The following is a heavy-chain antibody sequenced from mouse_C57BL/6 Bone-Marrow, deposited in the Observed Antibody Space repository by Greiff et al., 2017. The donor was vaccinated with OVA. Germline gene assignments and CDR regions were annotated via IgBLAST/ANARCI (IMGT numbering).Heavy chain of an antibody. J-gene: IGHJ1*03. V-gene: IGHV1-81*01. CDR2: IYPRSGNT. Sequence: QVQLQQSGAELARPGASVKLSCKASGYTFTSYGISWVKQRTGQGLEWIGEIYPRSGNTYYNEKFKGKATLTADNSSSTAYMELRSLTSEDSAVYFCARWIYSNLVAPLYFDVWGTGTTVTVSS. D-gene: IGHD2-5*01. CDR1: GYTFTSYG. CDR3: ARWIYSNLVAPLYFDV.